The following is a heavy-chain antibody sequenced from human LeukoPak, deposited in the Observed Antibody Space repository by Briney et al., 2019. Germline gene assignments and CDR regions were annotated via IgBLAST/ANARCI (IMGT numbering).Heavy chain of an antibody. CDR3: ARGTIGSYSSVHD. Sequence: ASVKVSCKASGYTFIGYYIHWVRQAPGQGLEWVGWINPKSGGTDYAQRLQGRVAMTTDTSIATAYMELRRLTSDDTAVYFCARGTIGSYSSVHDWGQGTLVTVSS. J-gene: IGHJ1*01. CDR2: INPKSGGT. CDR1: GYTFIGYY. D-gene: IGHD1-26*01. V-gene: IGHV1-2*02.